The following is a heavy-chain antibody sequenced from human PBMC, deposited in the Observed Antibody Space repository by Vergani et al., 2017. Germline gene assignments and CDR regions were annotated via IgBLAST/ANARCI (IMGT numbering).Heavy chain of an antibody. CDR1: GGSISSYY. Sequence: QVQLQESGPGLVKPSETLSLTRTVSGGSISSYYWSWIRQPPGKGLEWIGYIYYSGSTYYNPSLKSRVTISVDTSKNQFSLKLSSVTAADTAVYYCARDSRELLIDYWGQGTLVTVSS. V-gene: IGHV4-59*12. CDR3: ARDSRELLIDY. CDR2: IYYSGST. D-gene: IGHD1-7*01. J-gene: IGHJ4*02.